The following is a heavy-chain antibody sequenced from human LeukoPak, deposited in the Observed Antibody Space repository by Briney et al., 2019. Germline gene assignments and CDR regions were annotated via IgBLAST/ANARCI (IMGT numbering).Heavy chain of an antibody. CDR2: MNPNSGNT. D-gene: IGHD3-3*01. J-gene: IGHJ6*03. V-gene: IGHV1-8*03. CDR3: ARVPRLVPYFWSDYYMDV. CDR1: GGTFTSYD. Sequence: ASVKVSCKASGGTFTSYDINWVRQATGQGLEWMGWMNPNSGNTGYAQKFQGRVTITRNTSISTAYMELSSLRSEDTAVYYCARVPRLVPYFWSDYYMDVWGKGTTVTVSS.